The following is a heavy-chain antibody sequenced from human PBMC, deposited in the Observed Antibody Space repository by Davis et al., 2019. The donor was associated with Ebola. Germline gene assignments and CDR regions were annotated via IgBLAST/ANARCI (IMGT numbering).Heavy chain of an antibody. Sequence: KVSCKGLGYSFYQYWIGWVRQMPGKGLEWMGSIYPGDSDARYSPSFRGQVTISADKSMKTAFLQWSSLKASDTAMYYCASLRRTITGMDDAFDIWGQGTMVTVSS. V-gene: IGHV5-51*01. CDR1: GYSFYQYW. CDR3: ASLRRTITGMDDAFDI. CDR2: IYPGDSDA. J-gene: IGHJ3*02. D-gene: IGHD7-27*01.